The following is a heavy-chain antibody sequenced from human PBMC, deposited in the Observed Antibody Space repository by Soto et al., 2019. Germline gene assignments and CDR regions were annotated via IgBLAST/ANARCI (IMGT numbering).Heavy chain of an antibody. D-gene: IGHD3-16*01. Sequence: GASVKVSCKASGYTFTSYGISWVRQAPRQGLEWMGIINPSGGSTSYAQKFQGRVTMTRDTSTSTVYMELSSLRSEDTAVYYCARDHYVDYYYGMDVWGQGTTVTVSS. CDR3: ARDHYVDYYYGMDV. CDR2: INPSGGST. CDR1: GYTFTSYG. V-gene: IGHV1-46*01. J-gene: IGHJ6*02.